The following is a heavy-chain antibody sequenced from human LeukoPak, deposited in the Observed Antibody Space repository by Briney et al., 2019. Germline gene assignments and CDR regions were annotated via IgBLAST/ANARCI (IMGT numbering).Heavy chain of an antibody. V-gene: IGHV3-7*01. CDR2: IKQDGSEK. J-gene: IGHJ4*02. CDR1: GFSFSDYA. Sequence: GGSLRLSCAASGFSFSDYAIYWVRQAPGKGLEWVANIKQDGSEKYYVDSVKGRFTISRDNAKNSLYLQMNSLRAEDTAVYYCARDVRYYYGSGSPGIDYWGQGTLVTVSS. CDR3: ARDVRYYYGSGSPGIDY. D-gene: IGHD3-10*01.